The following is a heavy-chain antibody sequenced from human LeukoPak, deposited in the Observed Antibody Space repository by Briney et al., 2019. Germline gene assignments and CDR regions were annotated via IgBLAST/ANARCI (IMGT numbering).Heavy chain of an antibody. CDR1: GYSFTSYW. J-gene: IGHJ5*02. Sequence: GESLKISCKGSGYSFTSYWIGWVRQMPGKGLEWMGIIYPDDSDTRYSPSFQGQVTFSADKSISTAYLQWSSLKASDTAIYYCARRSATNWFDPWGQGTLVTVSS. CDR2: IYPDDSDT. V-gene: IGHV5-51*01. CDR3: ARRSATNWFDP.